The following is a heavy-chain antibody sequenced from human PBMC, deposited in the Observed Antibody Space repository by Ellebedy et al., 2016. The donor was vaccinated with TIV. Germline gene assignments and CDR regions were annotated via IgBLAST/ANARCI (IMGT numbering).Heavy chain of an antibody. Sequence: GGSLRLSXVGFGFTFSDSVMHWVRQDPGKGLDWVAGISVDGRAVHYPDSVKGRVTISRDNAQNTVYLQMNSLRLEDTAVYYCVRGWYSSGHCDVFAMWGQGTIVTVSS. J-gene: IGHJ3*02. V-gene: IGHV3-30*03. CDR2: ISVDGRAV. CDR3: VRGWYSSGHCDVFAM. D-gene: IGHD6-19*01. CDR1: GFTFSDSV.